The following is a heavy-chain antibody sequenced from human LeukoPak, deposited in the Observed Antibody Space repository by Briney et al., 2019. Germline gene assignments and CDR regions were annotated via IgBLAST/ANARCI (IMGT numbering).Heavy chain of an antibody. CDR1: GFSLSTSGVG. Sequence: SGPTLVKPTQTLTLTCTFSGFSLSTSGVGVGWIRQPPGKALEWLALIYWDDDKRYSPSLKSRLTITKDTSKNQVVLTMTNMDPVDTATYYCAQHIYGDYIFDYWGQGTLVTVSS. D-gene: IGHD4-17*01. CDR2: IYWDDDK. J-gene: IGHJ4*02. V-gene: IGHV2-5*02. CDR3: AQHIYGDYIFDY.